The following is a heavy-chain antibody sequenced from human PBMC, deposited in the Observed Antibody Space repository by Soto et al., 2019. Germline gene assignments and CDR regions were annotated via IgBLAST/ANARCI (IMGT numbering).Heavy chain of an antibody. CDR3: ALGGFGDFDY. J-gene: IGHJ4*02. D-gene: IGHD3-10*01. CDR2: INHSGST. Sequence: QVQLQQWGAGLLKPSETLSLTCAVYGGSFSGYYWSWIRQPPGKGLEWIGEINHSGSTNYNPSLKXXFXVXXDTSKNQFSLKLSSVTAADTAVYYCALGGFGDFDYWGQGTLVTVSS. V-gene: IGHV4-34*01. CDR1: GGSFSGYY.